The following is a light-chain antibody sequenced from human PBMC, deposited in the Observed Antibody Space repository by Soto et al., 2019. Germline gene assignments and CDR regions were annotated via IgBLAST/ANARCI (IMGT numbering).Light chain of an antibody. CDR2: DVS. J-gene: IGLJ2*01. V-gene: IGLV2-14*01. CDR1: SSDVGGYNY. CDR3: SSYTSSSTLGL. Sequence: QSALTQPASVSGSPGQSITISCTGTSSDVGGYNYVSWYQQHPGKAPKLMIYDVSKRPSGVSNRFSGSKSGNTASLTISGLQGEDEADYYCSSYTSSSTLGLFGGGTKLTVL.